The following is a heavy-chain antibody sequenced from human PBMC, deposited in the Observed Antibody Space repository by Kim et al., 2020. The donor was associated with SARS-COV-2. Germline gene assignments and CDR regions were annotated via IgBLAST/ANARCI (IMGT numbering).Heavy chain of an antibody. V-gene: IGHV4-59*01. D-gene: IGHD3-10*01. J-gene: IGHJ4*02. Sequence: PPLKRRVTISVDTSKNQFSLKLSSVTAADTAVYYCVRSGSYYNFPLYYFDYWGQGTLVTVSS. CDR3: VRSGSYYNFPLYYFDY.